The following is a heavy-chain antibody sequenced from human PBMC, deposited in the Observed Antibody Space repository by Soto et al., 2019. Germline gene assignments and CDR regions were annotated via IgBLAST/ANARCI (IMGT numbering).Heavy chain of an antibody. V-gene: IGHV1-18*04. CDR2: ISAYNGNT. Sequence: GASVKVSCKASGYTFTSYGISWVRQAPGQGLEWMGWISAYNGNTDYAQKLQGRVTMTTDTSTSTAYMELRSLRSDDTAVYYCARDMGPYYDILTGYYKAPFDYWGQRTLVAVSS. CDR3: ARDMGPYYDILTGYYKAPFDY. D-gene: IGHD3-9*01. J-gene: IGHJ4*02. CDR1: GYTFTSYG.